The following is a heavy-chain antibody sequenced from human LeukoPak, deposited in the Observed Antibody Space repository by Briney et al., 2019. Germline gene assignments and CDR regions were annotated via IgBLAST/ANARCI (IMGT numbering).Heavy chain of an antibody. V-gene: IGHV1-18*04. D-gene: IGHD3-10*01. CDR1: GYTFTGYY. CDR3: AREALVWFGESYGMDV. Sequence: ASVKVSCKASGYTFTGYYMHWVRQAPGQGLEWMGWISAYNGNTNYAQKLQGRVTMTTDTSTSTAYMELRSLRSDDTAVYYCAREALVWFGESYGMDVWGQGTTVTVSS. J-gene: IGHJ6*02. CDR2: ISAYNGNT.